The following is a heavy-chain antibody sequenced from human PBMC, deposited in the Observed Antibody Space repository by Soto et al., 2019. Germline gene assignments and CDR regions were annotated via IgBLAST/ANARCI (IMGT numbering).Heavy chain of an antibody. D-gene: IGHD2-21*02. J-gene: IGHJ1*01. CDR3: ARGPRIYCGGDCYSEYFQH. V-gene: IGHV3-48*03. CDR2: ISSSGSTI. CDR1: GFTFSSYE. Sequence: GGSLRLSCAASGFTFSSYEMSWVRQAPGKGLDWVSYISSSGSTIYYADSVKGRFTISRDNAKNSLYLQMNSLRSEDTAVYYCARGPRIYCGGDCYSEYFQHWGQGTLVTVSS.